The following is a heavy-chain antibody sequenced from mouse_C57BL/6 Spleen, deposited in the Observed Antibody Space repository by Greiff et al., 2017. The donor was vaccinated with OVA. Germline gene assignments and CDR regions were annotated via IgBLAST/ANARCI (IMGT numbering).Heavy chain of an antibody. CDR3: YWGLFDD. Sequence: VQLQQSGPELVKPGASVKISCKASGYAFSSSWMNWVKQRPGKGLEWIGRIYPGDGDTNYNGKFKGKATLTADKSSSTAYMQLSSLTSEDSAVYFCYWGLFDDWGQGTTLTVSS. CDR2: IYPGDGDT. V-gene: IGHV1-82*01. D-gene: IGHD4-1*01. J-gene: IGHJ2*01. CDR1: GYAFSSSW.